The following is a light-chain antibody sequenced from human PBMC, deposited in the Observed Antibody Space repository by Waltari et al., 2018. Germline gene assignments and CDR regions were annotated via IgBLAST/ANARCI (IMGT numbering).Light chain of an antibody. Sequence: EIVLTQSPATLSLSPGQRATLPCRASQSVGTYLAWYQQKPGQAPRLLIYDASNRATGIPARFSGSGSGTDFTLTISGLEPEDFAVYYCQQRSSWVTFGPGTKVDIK. J-gene: IGKJ3*01. CDR2: DAS. V-gene: IGKV3-11*01. CDR3: QQRSSWVT. CDR1: QSVGTY.